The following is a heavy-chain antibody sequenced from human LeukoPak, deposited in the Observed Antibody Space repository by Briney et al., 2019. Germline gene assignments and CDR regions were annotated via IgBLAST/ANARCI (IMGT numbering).Heavy chain of an antibody. D-gene: IGHD3-3*01. V-gene: IGHV1-2*02. CDR1: GYTFTGYY. J-gene: IGHJ3*02. CDR2: INPNSGGT. CDR3: ARAPDFWGGYYTGRAFDI. Sequence: ASVKVSCKASGYTFTGYYMHWVRQAPGQGLEWMGWINPNSGGTNYAQKFQGRVTMTRDTSISTAYMELSRLRSDDTAVYYCARAPDFWGGYYTGRAFDIWGQGTMVTVSS.